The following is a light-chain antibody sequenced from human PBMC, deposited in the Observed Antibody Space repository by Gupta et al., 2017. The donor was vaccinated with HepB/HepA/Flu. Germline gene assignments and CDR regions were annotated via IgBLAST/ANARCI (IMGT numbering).Light chain of an antibody. CDR2: GAS. CDR3: QQYNNWPPLT. Sequence: EILMTQSPATLSVSPGERATLSCRASQSVNSNLAWYQQKPGQAPRLLIYGASTRATGIPARFSGSGSGTEFTLTISSLQSEDFALYYCQQYNNWPPLTFGGGTKVE. CDR1: QSVNSN. J-gene: IGKJ4*01. V-gene: IGKV3-15*01.